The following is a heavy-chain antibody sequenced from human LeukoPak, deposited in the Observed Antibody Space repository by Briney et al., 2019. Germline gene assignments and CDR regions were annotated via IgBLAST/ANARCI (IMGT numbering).Heavy chain of an antibody. J-gene: IGHJ4*02. Sequence: QPGGSLRLSCAASGLTFSSHWMHWVRQAPGKGLVWVSRITNDGSSTTYADSVKGRFTISRDNAENSLYLQMNSLRDEDTAVYYCARGRATGRSGGDYWGQGTLVTVSS. CDR3: ARGRATGRSGGDY. CDR1: GLTFSSHW. CDR2: ITNDGSST. D-gene: IGHD3-9*01. V-gene: IGHV3-74*01.